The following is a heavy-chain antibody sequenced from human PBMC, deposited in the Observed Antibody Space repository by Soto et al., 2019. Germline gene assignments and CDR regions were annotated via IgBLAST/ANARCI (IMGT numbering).Heavy chain of an antibody. CDR1: GLTFSSYA. V-gene: IGHV3-30-3*01. CDR3: AVDTLANLDY. J-gene: IGHJ4*02. D-gene: IGHD2-15*01. Sequence: QVQLVESGGGVIQPGRSLRLSCAASGLTFSSYAMHWVRQAPDKGLEWVAVISYDGSDKYYADSVKGRFNISRDNSKNTLYLQVNSLRAEDTAVYYCAVDTLANLDYWGQGSLVTVSS. CDR2: ISYDGSDK.